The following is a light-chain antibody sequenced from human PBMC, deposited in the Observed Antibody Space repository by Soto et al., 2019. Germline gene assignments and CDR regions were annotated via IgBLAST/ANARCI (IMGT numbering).Light chain of an antibody. CDR2: QTS. V-gene: IGKV2-24*01. CDR1: QSLVYSDGNTY. CDR3: MQGIQFPFT. Sequence: EIVMTQTPLSSPVTLGQPASISCRSIQSLVYSDGNTYLTWLQQRPGQPPRLLIYQTSHRFSGVPDRFSGSGAGTDFTLKISRVEAEDVGVYYCMQGIQFPFTFGPGTTVDIK. J-gene: IGKJ3*01.